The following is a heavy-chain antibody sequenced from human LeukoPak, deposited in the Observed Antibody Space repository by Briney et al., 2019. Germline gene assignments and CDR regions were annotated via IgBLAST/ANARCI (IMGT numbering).Heavy chain of an antibody. CDR1: GFTFSSYG. V-gene: IGHV3-33*06. D-gene: IGHD3-3*02. J-gene: IGHJ3*02. CDR3: AKIAGPFMGDGFDI. CDR2: IWSDGSTK. Sequence: GRSLRLSCAASGFTFSSYGMHWVRQAPGKGLEWVAVIWSDGSTKYYADSVKVRFTISRDNSKNTLYLQMNSLRAEDTAVYYCAKIAGPFMGDGFDIWGQGTMVTVSS.